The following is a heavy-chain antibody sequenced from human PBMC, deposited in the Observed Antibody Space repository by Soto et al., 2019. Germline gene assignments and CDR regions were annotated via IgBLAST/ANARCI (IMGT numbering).Heavy chain of an antibody. V-gene: IGHV3-9*01. J-gene: IGHJ4*02. CDR3: IRKYYNTLGDY. D-gene: IGHD3-9*01. CDR1: GFTFEDYA. Sequence: GGSLRLAFLLAGFTFEDYAMHWVRQAPGKGLEWVSSISWNHGGIGYADSVRGRFTVSRDNAKNSLYLQMNSLRREDTAFYYCIRKYYNTLGDYWGQGTLVPVSS. CDR2: ISWNHGGI.